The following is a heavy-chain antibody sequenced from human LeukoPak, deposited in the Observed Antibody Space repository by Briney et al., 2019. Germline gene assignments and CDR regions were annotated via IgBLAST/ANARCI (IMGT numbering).Heavy chain of an antibody. Sequence: GGSLRLSCAASGFTFSSYGMSWVRQAPGKGLEWVSAISGSGGSTYYADSVKGRFTISRDNSKNTLYLQMNSLRAEDTAVYYCAKSDSGYDFPFDYWGQGTLVTVSS. V-gene: IGHV3-23*01. CDR1: GFTFSSYG. D-gene: IGHD5-12*01. J-gene: IGHJ4*02. CDR3: AKSDSGYDFPFDY. CDR2: ISGSGGST.